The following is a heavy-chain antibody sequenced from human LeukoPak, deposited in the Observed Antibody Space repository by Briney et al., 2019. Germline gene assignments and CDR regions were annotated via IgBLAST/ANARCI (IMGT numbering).Heavy chain of an antibody. CDR2: IHNRGTS. CDR3: ALWRGYGGYFDY. J-gene: IGHJ4*02. Sequence: PETLSLTCTVSGASIRTSYWSWIRQPPGKGLEWLGSIHNRGTSNYKSSLKGRLTISGDTSKNQFSLKLNSVTAADTAVYYCALWRGYGGYFDYWGQGSLVTVSS. D-gene: IGHD4-23*01. CDR1: GASIRTSY. V-gene: IGHV4-59*01.